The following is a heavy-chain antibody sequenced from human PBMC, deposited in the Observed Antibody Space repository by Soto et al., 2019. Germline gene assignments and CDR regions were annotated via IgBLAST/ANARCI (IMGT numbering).Heavy chain of an antibody. CDR2: IWYDGRNK. J-gene: IGHJ4*02. Sequence: GGSLRLSCAASGFTFSTYVMHWVRQAPGKGLEWVAVIWYDGRNKYYADSVKGRFTISRDNSKNTLYLQMNSLRAEDTAVYYCARDPERYYYDSSAYLVDYWGQGTLVTVSS. CDR3: ARDPERYYYDSSAYLVDY. D-gene: IGHD3-22*01. V-gene: IGHV3-33*01. CDR1: GFTFSTYV.